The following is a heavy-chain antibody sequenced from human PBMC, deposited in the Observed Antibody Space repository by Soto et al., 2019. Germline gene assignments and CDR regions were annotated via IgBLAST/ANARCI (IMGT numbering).Heavy chain of an antibody. J-gene: IGHJ4*02. CDR1: GGTFSSYT. V-gene: IGHV1-69*02. CDR2: IIPILGIA. CDR3: ATGLYDYGDYRDY. D-gene: IGHD4-17*01. Sequence: QVQLVQSGAEVKKPGSSVKVSCKASGGTFSSYTISWVRQAPGQGLEWMGRIIPILGIANYAQKFQGRVTITADKSTSTAYMELSSLRSEDTAVYYCATGLYDYGDYRDYWGQGTLVTVSS.